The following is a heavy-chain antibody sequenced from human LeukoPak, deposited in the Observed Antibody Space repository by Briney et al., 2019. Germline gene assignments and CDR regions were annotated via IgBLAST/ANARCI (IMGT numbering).Heavy chain of an antibody. Sequence: ASVKVSCKASGYTFTGYYMHWVRQAPGQGLEWMGWMNPNSGNTGYAQKFQGRVTITRNTSISTAYMELSSLRSEDTAVYYCARGRGSYDSSGYADAFDIWGQGTMVTVSS. V-gene: IGHV1-8*03. D-gene: IGHD3-22*01. CDR3: ARGRGSYDSSGYADAFDI. CDR2: MNPNSGNT. J-gene: IGHJ3*02. CDR1: GYTFTGYY.